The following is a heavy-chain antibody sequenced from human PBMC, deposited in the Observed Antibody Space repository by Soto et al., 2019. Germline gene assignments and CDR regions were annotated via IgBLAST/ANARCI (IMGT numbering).Heavy chain of an antibody. D-gene: IGHD3-9*01. CDR1: GGSISSSSYY. J-gene: IGHJ4*02. Sequence: QLQLQESGPGLVKPSETLSLTCTVSGGSISSSSYYWGWIRQPPGKGLEGIGSIYYSGSTYYNPSLKSRVTISVDTSKNQFSLKLSSVTAADTAVYYCARHVLVVDDIFDYWGQGTLVTVSA. CDR2: IYYSGST. V-gene: IGHV4-39*01. CDR3: ARHVLVVDDIFDY.